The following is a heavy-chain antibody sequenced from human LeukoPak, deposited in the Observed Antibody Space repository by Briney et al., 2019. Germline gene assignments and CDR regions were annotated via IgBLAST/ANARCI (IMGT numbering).Heavy chain of an antibody. V-gene: IGHV1-8*02. CDR3: ARGGVGATDY. J-gene: IGHJ4*02. D-gene: IGHD1-26*01. Sequence: GASVKVSCKASGYTFTGYYMHWVRQAPGQGLEWMGWINPNSGNTGYAQKFQGRVTMTRNTSISTAYMELSSLRSEDTAVYYCARGGVGATDYWGQGTLVTVSS. CDR2: INPNSGNT. CDR1: GYTFTGYY.